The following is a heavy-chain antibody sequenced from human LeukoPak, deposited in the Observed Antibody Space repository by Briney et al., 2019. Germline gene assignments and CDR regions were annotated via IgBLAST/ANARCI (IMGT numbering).Heavy chain of an antibody. D-gene: IGHD3-22*01. CDR3: AREDYSDSRGYSGGAIDI. CDR1: GCTFTNYD. CDR2: ISTKTGNT. V-gene: IGHV1-18*01. Sequence: VASVKVSCKTSGCTFTNYDITWVRQAPGPGLEWMGWISTKTGNTNCAQRLQDRVTMTTDTSTSTAHMQLRSLRSDDTAVYYCAREDYSDSRGYSGGAIDIWGQGTMVTVSS. J-gene: IGHJ3*02.